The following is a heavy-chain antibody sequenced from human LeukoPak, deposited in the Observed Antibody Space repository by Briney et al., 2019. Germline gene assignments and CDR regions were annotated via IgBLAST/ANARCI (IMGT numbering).Heavy chain of an antibody. D-gene: IGHD3-10*01. V-gene: IGHV3-21*01. J-gene: IGHJ4*02. CDR3: ASPANYGSGTFDY. CDR2: ISSSSCYI. CDR1: GFTFSSYS. Sequence: GGSLRLSCAASGFTFSSYSMNWVRQAPGKGLEWVSSISSSSCYIYYADSVKGRFTISRDNAKNSLYLQMNSLRAEDTAVYYCASPANYGSGTFDYWGQGTLVTVSS.